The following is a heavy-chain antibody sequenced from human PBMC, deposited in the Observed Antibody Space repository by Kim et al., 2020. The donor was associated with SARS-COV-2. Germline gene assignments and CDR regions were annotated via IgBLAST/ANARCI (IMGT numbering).Heavy chain of an antibody. CDR3: ARDLRGSSCYDY. D-gene: IGHD3-16*01. Sequence: YTPSLKSRVTISVDTSNNQFSLKLTSVTAADAAVYYCARDLRGSSCYDYWGQGILVTVSS. J-gene: IGHJ4*02. V-gene: IGHV4-59*01.